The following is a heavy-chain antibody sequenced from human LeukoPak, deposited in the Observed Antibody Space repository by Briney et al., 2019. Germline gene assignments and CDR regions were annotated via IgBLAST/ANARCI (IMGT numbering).Heavy chain of an antibody. CDR2: ISSSSSYI. J-gene: IGHJ4*02. CDR3: ARDRVSSSSGDFDY. Sequence: GGSLRLSCAASGFTFSSYSMNWVRQAPGKGLEWVSSISSSSSYIYYADSVKGRFTISRDNAKNSLYLQMNSLRAEDTAVYYCARDRVSSSSGDFDYWGQGTLATVSS. D-gene: IGHD6-6*01. CDR1: GFTFSSYS. V-gene: IGHV3-21*01.